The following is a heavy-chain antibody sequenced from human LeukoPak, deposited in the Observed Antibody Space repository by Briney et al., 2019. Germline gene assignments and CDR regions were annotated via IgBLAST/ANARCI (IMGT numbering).Heavy chain of an antibody. CDR3: ARGSYCGGDCYALMDY. CDR1: GYTFTCHY. V-gene: IGHV1-8*02. Sequence: ASVKVTCKSSGYTFTCHYMHWVRQPTGQGLAWMGFMNPSSGNTGYAEKFQGRVTMTRNNSINRAYMELSSLRSEDAAVYYCARGSYCGGDCYALMDYWGQGTLVTVSS. CDR2: MNPSSGNT. D-gene: IGHD2-21*02. J-gene: IGHJ4*02.